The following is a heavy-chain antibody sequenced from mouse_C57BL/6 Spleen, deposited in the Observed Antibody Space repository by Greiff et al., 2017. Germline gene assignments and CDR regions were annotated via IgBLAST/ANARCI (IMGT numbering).Heavy chain of an antibody. J-gene: IGHJ2*01. CDR1: GYTFTDHT. CDR3: ARSRTFYSNYAFDY. D-gene: IGHD2-5*01. CDR2: IYPRNGST. Sequence: QVQLQQSDAELVKPGASVKISCKVSGYTFTDHTIHWMKQRPEQGLEWIGYIYPRNGSTTYNEKFKGKATLTADKSSSTAYMQLNSLTSEDSAVYFFARSRTFYSNYAFDYWGQGTTLTVSS. V-gene: IGHV1-78*01.